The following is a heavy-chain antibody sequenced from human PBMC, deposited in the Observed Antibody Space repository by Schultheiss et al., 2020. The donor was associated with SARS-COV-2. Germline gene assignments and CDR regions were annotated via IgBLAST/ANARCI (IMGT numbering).Heavy chain of an antibody. CDR2: IYYTGST. CDR3: GRMNLYSFDY. Sequence: SETLSLTCTVSGGSINSVGYYWSWIRQHPGKGLEWIGCIYYTGSTYYSPSLKSRLTMSVDTSKNQFSLRLRSVTASDTAVYFCGRMNLYSFDYWGRGTLVTVSS. V-gene: IGHV4-30-4*08. D-gene: IGHD1-14*01. CDR1: GGSINSVGYY. J-gene: IGHJ4*02.